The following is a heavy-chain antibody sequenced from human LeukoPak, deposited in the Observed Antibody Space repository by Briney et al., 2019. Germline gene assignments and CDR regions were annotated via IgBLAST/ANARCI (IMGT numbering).Heavy chain of an antibody. V-gene: IGHV1-8*01. CDR2: MNTNSGNT. CDR3: ARGRRAVRGVIIQVFDY. D-gene: IGHD3-10*01. J-gene: IGHJ4*02. Sequence: ASVKVSCKASGYTFTSYDINWVRQATGQGLEWMGWMNTNSGNTGYAQKYQGRVTMTRNTSISTAYMELSSLRSEDTAVYYCARGRRAVRGVIIQVFDYWGQGTLVTVSS. CDR1: GYTFTSYD.